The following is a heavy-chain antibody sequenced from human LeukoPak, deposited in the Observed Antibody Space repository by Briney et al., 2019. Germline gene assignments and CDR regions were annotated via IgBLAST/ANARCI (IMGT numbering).Heavy chain of an antibody. J-gene: IGHJ4*02. Sequence: SETLSLTCTVSGGSISNYYWSWIRQPPGKGLEWIGYFSNSGSTDYNPSLKSRVTISVDTSKNQFSLKLSSVTAADTAVYYCARGYYNILTGYYVDYWGQGTLVTGSS. D-gene: IGHD3-9*01. V-gene: IGHV4-59*01. CDR3: ARGYYNILTGYYVDY. CDR1: GGSISNYY. CDR2: FSNSGST.